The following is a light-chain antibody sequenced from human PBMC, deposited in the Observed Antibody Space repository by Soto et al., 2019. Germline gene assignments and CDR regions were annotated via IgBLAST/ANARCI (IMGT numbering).Light chain of an antibody. V-gene: IGLV2-14*03. CDR3: TSYTSSSTYV. CDR1: SSDVGGYNY. CDR2: DVT. Sequence: QSALTQPASVSGSPGQSITISCTGTSSDVGGYNYVFWYQHPPGKAPKLMIYDVTNRPSGVSNRFFGSKSGNTASLTISGLQAEDEADYYCTSYTSSSTYVFGTGTKLTVL. J-gene: IGLJ1*01.